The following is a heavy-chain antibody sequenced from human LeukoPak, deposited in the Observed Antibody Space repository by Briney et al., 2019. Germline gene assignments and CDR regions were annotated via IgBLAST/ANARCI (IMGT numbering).Heavy chain of an antibody. CDR1: GFTFSSYE. V-gene: IGHV3-48*03. CDR2: ISSSGSTI. D-gene: IGHD2-2*01. Sequence: GGSLRLSCAASGFTFSSYEMNWVRQAPGKGLEWVSYISSSGSTIYYADSVKGRFTISRDPAKNSLYLQMNSLRADDTAVYYCARVWSKGYCSSTSCKYYYMDVWGKGTTVTVSS. J-gene: IGHJ6*03. CDR3: ARVWSKGYCSSTSCKYYYMDV.